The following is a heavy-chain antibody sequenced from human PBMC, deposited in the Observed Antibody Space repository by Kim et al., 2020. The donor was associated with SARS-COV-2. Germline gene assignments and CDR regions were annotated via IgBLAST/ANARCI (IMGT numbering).Heavy chain of an antibody. J-gene: IGHJ6*02. V-gene: IGHV3-33*06. D-gene: IGHD3-10*01. CDR3: AKDPRITMVRGANHYYYGMDV. Sequence: FTISRDNSKNTLYLQMNSLRAEDTAVYYCAKDPRITMVRGANHYYYGMDVWGQGTTVTVSS.